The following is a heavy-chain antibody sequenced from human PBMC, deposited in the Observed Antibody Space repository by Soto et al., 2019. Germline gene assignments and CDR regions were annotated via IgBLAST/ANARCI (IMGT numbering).Heavy chain of an antibody. Sequence: QVQPVQSGAEVKKPGSSVKVSCKASRGSFSSSAIIWVRQAPGQGLEWMGGIIPRFGTPDYAQKFQGRVTITADESTTTAFMELSSLTSADTAVYYCGTGSITIARGVQFYYTLDVWGHGTTVTVSS. CDR2: IIPRFGTP. J-gene: IGHJ6*02. V-gene: IGHV1-69*01. D-gene: IGHD3-10*01. CDR1: RGSFSSSA. CDR3: GTGSITIARGVQFYYTLDV.